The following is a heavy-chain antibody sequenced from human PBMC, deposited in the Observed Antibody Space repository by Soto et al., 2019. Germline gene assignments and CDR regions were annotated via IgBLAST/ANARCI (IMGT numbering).Heavy chain of an antibody. CDR3: AKDTSSSPYYMLV. J-gene: IGHJ6*03. V-gene: IGHV3-23*01. D-gene: IGHD2-2*01. CDR2: ITGSTGTT. CDR1: GFTFSNFA. Sequence: GGSLRLSCAASGFTFSNFAMSWVRHAPGKGLEWVSEITGSTGTTYYADSVKGRFIISRDNSKNTVHLQMNSLRAEDTAVYYCAKDTSSSPYYMLVWCKGTTVSVFS.